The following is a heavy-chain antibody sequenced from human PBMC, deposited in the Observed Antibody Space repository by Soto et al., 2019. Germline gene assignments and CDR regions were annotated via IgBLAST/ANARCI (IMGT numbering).Heavy chain of an antibody. D-gene: IGHD3-3*01. CDR1: GGSISSYY. CDR2: IYYSGST. J-gene: IGHJ4*02. Sequence: SETLSLTCTVSGGSISSYYWSWIRQPPGKGLEWIGYIYYSGSTNYNPSLKSRVTISVDTSKNQFSLKLSSVTAADTAVYYCARGKSVTYYDFWSGYYFDYWGQGTLVTVSS. V-gene: IGHV4-59*01. CDR3: ARGKSVTYYDFWSGYYFDY.